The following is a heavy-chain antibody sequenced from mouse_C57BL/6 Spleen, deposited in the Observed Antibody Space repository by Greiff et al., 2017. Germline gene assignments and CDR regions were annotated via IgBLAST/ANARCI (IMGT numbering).Heavy chain of an antibody. CDR3: ARENPMDY. V-gene: IGHV3-6*01. CDR1: GYSITSGYY. J-gene: IGHJ4*01. CDR2: ISYDGSN. Sequence: DVKLVESGPGLVKPSQSLSLTCSVTGYSITSGYYWNWIRQFPGNKLEWMGYISYDGSNNYNPSLKNRISITRDTSKNQFFLKLNSVTTEDTATYYCARENPMDYWGQGTSVTVSS.